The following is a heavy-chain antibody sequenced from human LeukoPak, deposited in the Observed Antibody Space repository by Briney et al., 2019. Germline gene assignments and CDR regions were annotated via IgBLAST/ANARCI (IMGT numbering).Heavy chain of an antibody. Sequence: GRSLRLSCAASGFTFDDYAMHWVRQAPGKGLEWVSVISWNSGSIGYADSVKGRFTISRDNAKNSLYLQMNSLRAEDMALYYCAKARTANAFDIWGQGTMVTVSS. CDR3: AKARTANAFDI. CDR2: ISWNSGSI. V-gene: IGHV3-9*03. D-gene: IGHD2-21*02. J-gene: IGHJ3*02. CDR1: GFTFDDYA.